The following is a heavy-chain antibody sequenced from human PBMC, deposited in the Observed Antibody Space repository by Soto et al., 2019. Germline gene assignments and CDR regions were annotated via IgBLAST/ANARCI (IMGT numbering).Heavy chain of an antibody. J-gene: IGHJ2*01. CDR1: GFTFSDYY. V-gene: IGHV3-11*06. CDR3: ARVRARIAAADWYWYFDL. D-gene: IGHD6-13*01. CDR2: ISSSSSYT. Sequence: GGSLRLSCAASGFTFSDYYMSWIRQAPGKGLEWVSYISSSSSYTNYADSVKGRFTISRDNAKNSLYLQMNSLRAEDTAVYYCARVRARIAAADWYWYFDLWGRGTLVTVSS.